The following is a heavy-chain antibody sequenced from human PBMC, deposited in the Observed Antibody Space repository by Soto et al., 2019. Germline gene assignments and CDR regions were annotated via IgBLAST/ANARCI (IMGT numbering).Heavy chain of an antibody. CDR2: INADGSST. CDR1: GFTFSSYW. V-gene: IGHV3-74*01. Sequence: EVQLVESGGGLVQPGGSLRLSCAASGFTFSSYWMDWVRQVPGKGLVWVSRINADGSSTNYADSVKGRFTISRDNAKNTLYLQMNSLTAEDTAVYYCARDTVTSQIIEKWGQGTLVTVSS. J-gene: IGHJ4*02. D-gene: IGHD4-17*01. CDR3: ARDTVTSQIIEK.